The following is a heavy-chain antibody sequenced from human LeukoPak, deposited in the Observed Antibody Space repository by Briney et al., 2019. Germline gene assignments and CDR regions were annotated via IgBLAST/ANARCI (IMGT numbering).Heavy chain of an antibody. Sequence: VGSLRLSCAASGFTFSSYGMSWGRQAPGKGLEWVSAISGSGGSTYYADSVKGRFTISRDNSKNTLYLQMNSLRAEDTAVYYCARGYCSGGSCYPYYMDVWGKGTTVTISS. J-gene: IGHJ6*03. CDR2: ISGSGGST. CDR3: ARGYCSGGSCYPYYMDV. CDR1: GFTFSSYG. D-gene: IGHD2-15*01. V-gene: IGHV3-23*01.